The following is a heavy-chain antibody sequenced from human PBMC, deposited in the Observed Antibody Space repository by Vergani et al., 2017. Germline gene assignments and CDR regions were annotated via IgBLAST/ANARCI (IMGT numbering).Heavy chain of an antibody. CDR1: GGSFSGYY. CDR2: INHSGST. CDR3: ARGVGYCSGGSCXSGY. J-gene: IGHJ4*02. V-gene: IGHV4-34*01. D-gene: IGHD2-15*01. Sequence: QVQLQQWGAGLLKPSETLSLTCAVYGGSFSGYYWSWIRQPPGKGLEWIGEINHSGSTNYNPSLKSRVTISVDTSKNQFSLKLSSVTAADTAVYYCARGVGYCSGGSCXSGYWGQGTLVTVSS.